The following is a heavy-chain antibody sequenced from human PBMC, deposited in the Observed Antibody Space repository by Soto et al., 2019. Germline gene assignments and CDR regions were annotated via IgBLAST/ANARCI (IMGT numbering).Heavy chain of an antibody. V-gene: IGHV1-2*04. CDR2: INPNSGGT. CDR1: GYTFTGYY. D-gene: IGHD3-10*02. CDR3: ARDLRGVRGSFYYFDY. J-gene: IGHJ4*02. Sequence: ASVKVSCKASGYTFTGYYMHWVRQAPGQGLEWMGWINPNSGGTNYAQKFQGWVTMTRDTSISTAYMELSRLRSDDTAVYYCARDLRGVRGSFYYFDYWGQGTLVTVSS.